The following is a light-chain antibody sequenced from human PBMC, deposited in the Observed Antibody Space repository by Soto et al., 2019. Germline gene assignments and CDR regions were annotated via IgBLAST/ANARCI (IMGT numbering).Light chain of an antibody. Sequence: DIQMTQSPSSVSASVGDRVTITCRASQDILSWLAWYQQKPGEAPRLLIYASSNLQSGVPSRFSGSGSGTDFTLTISSLQPEDFATYYCQQLKSYPLSFGGGTKVEI. J-gene: IGKJ4*01. CDR2: ASS. V-gene: IGKV1-12*01. CDR3: QQLKSYPLS. CDR1: QDILSW.